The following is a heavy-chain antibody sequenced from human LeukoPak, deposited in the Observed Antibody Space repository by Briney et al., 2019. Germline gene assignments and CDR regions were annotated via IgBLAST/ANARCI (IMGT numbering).Heavy chain of an antibody. CDR2: ISSSSSYI. J-gene: IGHJ4*02. CDR1: GFTFSSYW. Sequence: GGSLRLSCAASGFTFSSYWMSWVRQAPGKGLEWVSSISSSSSYIYYADSVKGRFTISRDNAKNSLYLQMNSLRAEDTAVYYCASLWGIAAAGSTPDYWGQGTLVTVSS. CDR3: ASLWGIAAAGSTPDY. V-gene: IGHV3-21*01. D-gene: IGHD6-13*01.